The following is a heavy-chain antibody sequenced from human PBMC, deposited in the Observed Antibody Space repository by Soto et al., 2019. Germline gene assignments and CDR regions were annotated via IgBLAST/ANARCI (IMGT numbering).Heavy chain of an antibody. Sequence: SETLSLTCTVSGGSVSSGGYYWSWIRQHPGTGLEWIGYIYYSGTTYFNPSLKSRASISLDTSKNEFSLKLTSVTAADTAVYYCARRALPQCINGVCYKDGFWDYWGQGAPVTVS. CDR1: GGSVSSGGYY. CDR2: IYYSGTT. J-gene: IGHJ4*02. CDR3: ARRALPQCINGVCYKDGFWDY. D-gene: IGHD2-8*01. V-gene: IGHV4-31*03.